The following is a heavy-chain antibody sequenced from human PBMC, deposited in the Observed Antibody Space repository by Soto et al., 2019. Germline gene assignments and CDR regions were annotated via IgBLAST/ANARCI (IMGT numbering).Heavy chain of an antibody. D-gene: IGHD4-17*01. CDR1: GFTFSSYA. V-gene: IGHV3-23*01. CDR2: ISGSGGST. CDR3: AKDRWTSLYGDYVYNWFDP. Sequence: EVQLLESGGGLVQPGGSLRLSCAASGFTFSSYAMSWVRQAPGKGLEWVSAISGSGGSTYYADSVKGRFTISRDNSKNTLYLQMNSLRAEDTAVYYCAKDRWTSLYGDYVYNWFDPWGQGTLVTVSS. J-gene: IGHJ5*02.